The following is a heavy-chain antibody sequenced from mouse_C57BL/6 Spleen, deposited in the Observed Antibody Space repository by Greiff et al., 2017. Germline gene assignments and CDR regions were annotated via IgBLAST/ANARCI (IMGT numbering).Heavy chain of an antibody. Sequence: QVQLQQPGAELVRPGSSVKLSCKASGYTFTSYWMHWVKQRPIQGLEWIGNIDPSDSETHYNQKFKDKATLTVDKSSSTAYMQRSSLTSEDSAVYYCARDPYYGSSYAMDYWGQGTSVTVSS. D-gene: IGHD1-1*01. CDR1: GYTFTSYW. J-gene: IGHJ4*01. CDR2: IDPSDSET. CDR3: ARDPYYGSSYAMDY. V-gene: IGHV1-52*01.